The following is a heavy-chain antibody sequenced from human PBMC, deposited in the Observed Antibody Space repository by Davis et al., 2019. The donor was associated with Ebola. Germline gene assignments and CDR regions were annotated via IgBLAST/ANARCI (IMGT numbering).Heavy chain of an antibody. Sequence: ASVKVSCKASGYTFTSYGISWVRQAPGQGLEWMGWISAYNGNTNYAQKLQGRVTMTTDTSTSTAYMELRSLRSDDTAVYYCARGLAVAGSGRSHAFDIWGQGTMVTVSS. V-gene: IGHV1-18*01. CDR1: GYTFTSYG. CDR3: ARGLAVAGSGRSHAFDI. D-gene: IGHD6-19*01. J-gene: IGHJ3*02. CDR2: ISAYNGNT.